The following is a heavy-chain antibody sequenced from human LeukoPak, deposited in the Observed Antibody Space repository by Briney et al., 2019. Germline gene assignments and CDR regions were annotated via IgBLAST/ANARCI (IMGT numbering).Heavy chain of an antibody. V-gene: IGHV4-4*07. D-gene: IGHD2-21*02. CDR3: ARDDFSYYYYYYMDV. J-gene: IGHJ6*03. CDR1: GGSISSFY. Sequence: SETLSLTCTVSGGSISSFYWSWIRQPAGKGLEWIGRIYTSGNTNYNPSLKSRVTMSVDTSKNQFSLKLSSVTAADTAVYYCARDDFSYYYYYYMDVWGKGTTVTVSS. CDR2: IYTSGNT.